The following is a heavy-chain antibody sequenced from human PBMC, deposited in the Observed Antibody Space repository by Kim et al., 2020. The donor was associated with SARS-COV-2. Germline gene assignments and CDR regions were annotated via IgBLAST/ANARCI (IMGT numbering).Heavy chain of an antibody. D-gene: IGHD2-8*01. V-gene: IGHV3-30*18. J-gene: IGHJ6*02. CDR1: GFTFSSYG. CDR2: ISYDGSNK. Sequence: GGSLRLSCAASGFTFSSYGMHWVRQAPGKGLEWVAVISYDGSNKYYADSVKGRFTISRDNSKNTLYLQMNSLRAEDTAVYYCAKGVMVYAIQHYYGMDVWGQGTTVTVSS. CDR3: AKGVMVYAIQHYYGMDV.